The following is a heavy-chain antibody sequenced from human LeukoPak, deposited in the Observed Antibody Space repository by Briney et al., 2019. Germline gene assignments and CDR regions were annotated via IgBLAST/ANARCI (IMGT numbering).Heavy chain of an antibody. D-gene: IGHD2-15*01. Sequence: ASVKVSYKASGYTFTSYDINWVRQATGQGLEWMGWMNPNSGNTGYAQKFQGRVTMTRNTSISTAYMELSSLRSEVTAVYYCARDRRGYCSGGGCRRFDPWGQGTLVTVSS. V-gene: IGHV1-8*01. CDR1: GYTFTSYD. CDR3: ARDRRGYCSGGGCRRFDP. J-gene: IGHJ5*02. CDR2: MNPNSGNT.